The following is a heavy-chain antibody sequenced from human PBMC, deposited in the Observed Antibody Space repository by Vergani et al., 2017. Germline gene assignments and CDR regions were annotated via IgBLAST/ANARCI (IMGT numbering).Heavy chain of an antibody. CDR1: GGSISSYY. J-gene: IGHJ4*02. D-gene: IGHD4-17*01. Sequence: QVQLQESGPGLVKTSETLSLTCTVSGGSISSYYWSWIRQPPGKGLEWIGYIYYSGSTNYNPSLKSRVTISVDTSKNQFSLKLSSVTAADTAVYYCARGGFTVTPYYFDYWGQGTLVTVSS. V-gene: IGHV4-59*01. CDR3: ARGGFTVTPYYFDY. CDR2: IYYSGST.